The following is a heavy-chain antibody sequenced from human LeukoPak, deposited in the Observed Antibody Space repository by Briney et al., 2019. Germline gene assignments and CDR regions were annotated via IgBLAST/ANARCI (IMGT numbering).Heavy chain of an antibody. Sequence: ASVKVSCKASGYTFTSYDINWVRQATGQGLEWMGWMNPNSGNTGYAQKSQGRVTMTRNTSISTAYMELSSLRSEDTAVYYCARGSITMVRGVRSDAFDIWGQGTMVTVSS. J-gene: IGHJ3*02. CDR1: GYTFTSYD. D-gene: IGHD3-10*01. CDR3: ARGSITMVRGVRSDAFDI. CDR2: MNPNSGNT. V-gene: IGHV1-8*01.